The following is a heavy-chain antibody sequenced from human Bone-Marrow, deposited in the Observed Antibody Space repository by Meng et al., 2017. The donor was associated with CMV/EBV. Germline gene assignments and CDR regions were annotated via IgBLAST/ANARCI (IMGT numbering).Heavy chain of an antibody. CDR2: INSDGSST. CDR1: GFTFSSYW. CDR3: ARDGPWFDP. Sequence: LGLSWAASGFTFSSYWMHWVRQAPEKGLVWVSRINSDGSSTNYADSVKGRFTISRDNAKNTLYLQMNSLRAEDTAVYYCARDGPWFDPWGQGTLVTVSS. V-gene: IGHV3-74*01. J-gene: IGHJ5*02.